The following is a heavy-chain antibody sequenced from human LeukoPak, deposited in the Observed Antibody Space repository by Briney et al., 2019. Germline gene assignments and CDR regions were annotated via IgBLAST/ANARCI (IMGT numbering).Heavy chain of an antibody. Sequence: GGSLRLSCAASGFTFSSYEMNWVRQAPGKGLGWVSYISSSGSTIYYADSVKGRFTISRDNAKNSLYLQMNSLRAEDTAVYYCARGIGIAAAGQRYYMDVWGKGTTVTVSS. CDR3: ARGIGIAAAGQRYYMDV. J-gene: IGHJ6*03. V-gene: IGHV3-48*03. D-gene: IGHD6-13*01. CDR2: ISSSGSTI. CDR1: GFTFSSYE.